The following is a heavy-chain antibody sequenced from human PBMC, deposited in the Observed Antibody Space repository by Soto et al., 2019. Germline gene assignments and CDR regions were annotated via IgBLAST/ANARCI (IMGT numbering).Heavy chain of an antibody. D-gene: IGHD3-3*01. J-gene: IGHJ4*02. Sequence: QITLKESGPTVVKPTETLTLTCTFSGFSLTTSGVGVGWVRQSPGKAPEWLALTYWDDDKRYSTSLKSRPTITKDTSKNQVVLTMANVDPADTATYYCAHRVLRTVFGLVTTTAIYFDFWGQGTPVVVSS. CDR2: TYWDDDK. CDR1: GFSLTTSGVG. CDR3: AHRVLRTVFGLVTTTAIYFDF. V-gene: IGHV2-5*02.